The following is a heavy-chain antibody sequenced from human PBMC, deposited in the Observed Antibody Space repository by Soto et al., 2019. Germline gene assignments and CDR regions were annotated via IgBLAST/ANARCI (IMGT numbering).Heavy chain of an antibody. V-gene: IGHV3-21*01. J-gene: IGHJ6*02. Sequence: PGGSLRLSCAASGFTFSSYSMNWVRQAPGKGLEWVSSISDSSSYIYYADSVKGRFTISRDNAKNSLYLQMNSLRDEDTAVYYCARVVVVIPPGYYYAMDVWGQGTTVTVSS. D-gene: IGHD3-22*01. CDR1: GFTFSSYS. CDR2: ISDSSSYI. CDR3: ARVVVVIPPGYYYAMDV.